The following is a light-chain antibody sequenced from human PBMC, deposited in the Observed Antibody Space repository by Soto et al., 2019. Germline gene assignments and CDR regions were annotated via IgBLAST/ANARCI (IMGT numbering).Light chain of an antibody. CDR2: VTS. V-gene: IGKV3-15*01. J-gene: IGKJ4*01. CDR1: QRISSK. Sequence: EIVMTQSPATLSVSPGERATLSCRASQRISSKLAWFQQQPGRAPRLLIYVTSARATGIPARFSGSGSGTEFTLTISSLQSEDFAVYYCQQYSEWPLTFGGGTRVEIK. CDR3: QQYSEWPLT.